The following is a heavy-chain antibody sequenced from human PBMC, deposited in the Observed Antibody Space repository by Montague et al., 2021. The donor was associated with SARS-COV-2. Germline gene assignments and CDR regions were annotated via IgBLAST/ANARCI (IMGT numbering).Heavy chain of an antibody. CDR3: ARELGGFGV. J-gene: IGHJ3*01. D-gene: IGHD3-16*01. Sequence: TLSLTCTFSGVSITRGGYFWSWIRQHPGRGLEWIGYIDNSGSAHYNPSLTSRVSISIDTSNNQFCLKLTSVTTSDTAIYYCARELGGFGVWGQGTMVTVSS. CDR1: GVSITRGGYF. V-gene: IGHV4-31*03. CDR2: IDNSGSA.